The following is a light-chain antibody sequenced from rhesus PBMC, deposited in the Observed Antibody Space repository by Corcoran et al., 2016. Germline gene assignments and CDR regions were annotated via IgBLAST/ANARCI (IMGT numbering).Light chain of an antibody. CDR3: SSYAKSSAII. Sequence: QAALTQSSSVSGSPGQSVTISCTGLSSDIGDYNYVSWYQQHPGKVPKLIIYEVSKRSSGASDRFSGSKSGNTASLTISGLQAEDEADYYCSSYAKSSAIIFGTGTRLTVL. CDR2: EVS. J-gene: IGLJ1*01. CDR1: SSDIGDYNY. V-gene: IGLV2-13*02.